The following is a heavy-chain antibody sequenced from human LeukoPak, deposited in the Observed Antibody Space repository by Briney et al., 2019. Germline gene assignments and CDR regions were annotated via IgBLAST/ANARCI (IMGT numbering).Heavy chain of an antibody. Sequence: SETLSLTCTVSGGSISSYYWSWIRQPPGKGLEWIGYIYYSGSTNYNPSLKSRVTISVDTSKNQFSLKLSSVTAADTAVYYCAREKIAYYYDSSGHDAGAFDIWGQGTMVTASS. CDR3: AREKIAYYYDSSGHDAGAFDI. CDR1: GGSISSYY. J-gene: IGHJ3*02. V-gene: IGHV4-59*01. CDR2: IYYSGST. D-gene: IGHD3-22*01.